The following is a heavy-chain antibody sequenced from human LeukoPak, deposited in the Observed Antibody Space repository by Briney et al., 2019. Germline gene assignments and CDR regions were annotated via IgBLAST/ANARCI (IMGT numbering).Heavy chain of an antibody. CDR3: ARPRGYDFWSGYYTGKYYFDY. CDR1: SYTFTSYG. V-gene: IGHV1-18*01. J-gene: IGHJ4*02. CDR2: ISAYNGNT. D-gene: IGHD3-3*01. Sequence: ASVKVSCKASSYTFTSYGISWVRQAPGQGLEWMGWISAYNGNTNYAQKLQGRVTMTTDTSTSTAYMELRSLRSDDTAVYYCARPRGYDFWSGYYTGKYYFDYWGQGTLVTVS.